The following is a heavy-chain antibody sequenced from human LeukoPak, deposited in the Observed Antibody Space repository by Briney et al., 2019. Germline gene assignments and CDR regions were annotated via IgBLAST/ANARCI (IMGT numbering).Heavy chain of an antibody. J-gene: IGHJ4*02. Sequence: GGSLRLSCAASGFTVSSNYISWVRHAPGKGLEWVSVIFRDGSSYYADSVKGRFSISIDISKNTLYLQMNSLRAEDTAMYYCARKTPSGGWNFDYWGQGTLVTVSS. D-gene: IGHD6-19*01. CDR3: ARKTPSGGWNFDY. V-gene: IGHV3-53*01. CDR1: GFTVSSNY. CDR2: IFRDGSS.